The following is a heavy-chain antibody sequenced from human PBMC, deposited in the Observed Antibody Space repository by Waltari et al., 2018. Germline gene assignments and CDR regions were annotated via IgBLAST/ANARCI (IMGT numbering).Heavy chain of an antibody. D-gene: IGHD3-22*01. CDR1: GGTFSSYA. Sequence: QVQLVQSGAEVKKPGSSVKVSCKASGGTFSSYAISWVRQAPGKGLEWMGGIIPIFGTANYAQKFQGRVTITADESTSTAYMELSSLRSEDTAVYYCARTNYYDLRYGMDVWGQGTTVTVSS. CDR2: IIPIFGTA. J-gene: IGHJ6*02. V-gene: IGHV1-69*01. CDR3: ARTNYYDLRYGMDV.